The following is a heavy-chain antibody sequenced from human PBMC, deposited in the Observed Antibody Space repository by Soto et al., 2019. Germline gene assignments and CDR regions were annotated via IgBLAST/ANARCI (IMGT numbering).Heavy chain of an antibody. Sequence: SVKVSCKASGYAFTFRYLHWVRQAPGQALEWMGWITPFKSDTNYAQKFQDRVTITRDRSVSTAYMELSNLRSDDTAMYYCARSPFAGSDAFDIWGQGTMVTVSS. J-gene: IGHJ3*02. D-gene: IGHD1-1*01. CDR1: GYAFTFRY. CDR2: ITPFKSDT. V-gene: IGHV1-45*02. CDR3: ARSPFAGSDAFDI.